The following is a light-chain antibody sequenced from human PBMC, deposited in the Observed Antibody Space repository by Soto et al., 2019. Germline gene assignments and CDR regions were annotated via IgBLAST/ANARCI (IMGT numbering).Light chain of an antibody. V-gene: IGKV3-11*01. Sequence: EKVMTQSPATLSVSPGERATLSCRASQSVGTKLAWYQQTRGQAPRLLIYGASNRATGIPARFSGSGSGTDFTLTISSLEPADFAVYYCQQRSNWPLTFGGGTKVDIK. J-gene: IGKJ4*01. CDR1: QSVGTK. CDR2: GAS. CDR3: QQRSNWPLT.